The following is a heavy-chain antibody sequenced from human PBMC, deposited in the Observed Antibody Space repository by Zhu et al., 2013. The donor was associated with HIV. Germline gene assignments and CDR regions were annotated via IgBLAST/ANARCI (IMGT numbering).Heavy chain of an antibody. CDR1: GYTFTGFY. Sequence: QVQLVQSGAEVKKPGASVKVSCKASGYTFTGFYIHWVRQAPGQGLEWMGWINPNSGGTKYAQKFQGRVTMTRDTSINTAYMELSRLRSEDTAVYYCARDHNSGYYSYFDYWGQGTLVTVSS. V-gene: IGHV1-2*02. CDR3: ARDHNSGYYSYFDY. CDR2: INPNSGGT. J-gene: IGHJ4*02. D-gene: IGHD3-22*01.